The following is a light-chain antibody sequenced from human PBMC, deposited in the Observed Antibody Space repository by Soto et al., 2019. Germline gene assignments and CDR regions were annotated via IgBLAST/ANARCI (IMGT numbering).Light chain of an antibody. CDR1: DSDVGAYNY. J-gene: IGLJ2*01. V-gene: IGLV2-14*03. Sequence: QSALTQPASVSGSPGQSITISCTGTDSDVGAYNYVSWYQQHPGKAPKFIIYDVSNRPSGVSNRFSGSKSGNTASLTTSGLQAEDEADYYCTSYTSTSTLVFGGGTKLTVL. CDR3: TSYTSTSTLV. CDR2: DVS.